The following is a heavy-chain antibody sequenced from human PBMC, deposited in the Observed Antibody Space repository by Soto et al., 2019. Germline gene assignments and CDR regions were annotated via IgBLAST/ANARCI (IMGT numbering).Heavy chain of an antibody. CDR2: IYYSGST. CDR1: GGSISSYY. J-gene: IGHJ4*02. Sequence: SETLSLTCTVSGGSISSYYWSWIRQPPGKGLEWIGYIYYSGSTDYNPSLKSRVTISVDTSKNQFSLKLSSVTATDTAVYYCASQHYYDSSGYYVVYWGQGTLVTVSS. V-gene: IGHV4-59*08. D-gene: IGHD3-22*01. CDR3: ASQHYYDSSGYYVVY.